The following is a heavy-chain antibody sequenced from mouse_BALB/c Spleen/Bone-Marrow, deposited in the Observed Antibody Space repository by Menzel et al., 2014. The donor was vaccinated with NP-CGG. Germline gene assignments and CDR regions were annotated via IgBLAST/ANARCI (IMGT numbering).Heavy chain of an antibody. J-gene: IGHJ4*01. CDR3: ARPGKGAMDY. Sequence: VQRVESGAELVRPGSSVKISCKASGYVFSTYWMNWVKQRPGQGLERIGQIYPGDGDTNYNGKFKDKVILTADKSSSTAYMQLSSLTSEDSAVYFCARPGKGAMDYWGQGTSVTVSS. CDR2: IYPGDGDT. V-gene: IGHV1-80*01. D-gene: IGHD2-1*01. CDR1: GYVFSTYW.